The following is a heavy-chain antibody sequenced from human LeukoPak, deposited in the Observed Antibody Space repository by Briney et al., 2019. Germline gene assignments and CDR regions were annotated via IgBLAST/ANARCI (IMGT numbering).Heavy chain of an antibody. CDR3: ARRGDVYNLNFHY. CDR2: MGTGDSVT. D-gene: IGHD5-24*01. V-gene: IGHV5-51*01. CDR1: GYTFTSYW. J-gene: IGHJ4*02. Sequence: GESLKIPCNGAGYTFTSYWSGWVRQKPGQGLEWMGFMGTGDSVTGCSRAFQGKVTISAVKTISTAYLQWSSLKAADTSMYYCARRGDVYNLNFHYWGQGTLVTV.